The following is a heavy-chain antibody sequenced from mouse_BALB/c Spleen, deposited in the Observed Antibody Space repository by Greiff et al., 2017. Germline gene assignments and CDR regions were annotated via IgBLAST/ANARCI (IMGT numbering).Heavy chain of an antibody. V-gene: IGHV3-2*02. Sequence: EVKLMESGPGLVKPSQSLSLTCTVTGYSITSDYAWNWIRQFPGNKLEWMGYISYSGSTSYNPSLKSRISITRDTSKNQFFLQLNSVTTEDTATYYCARFDYGLCAMDYWGQGTSVTVSS. CDR1: GYSITSDYA. D-gene: IGHD2-4*01. CDR2: ISYSGST. CDR3: ARFDYGLCAMDY. J-gene: IGHJ4*01.